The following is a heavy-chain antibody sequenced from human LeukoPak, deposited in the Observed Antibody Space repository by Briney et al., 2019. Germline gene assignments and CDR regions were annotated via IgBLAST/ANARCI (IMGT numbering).Heavy chain of an antibody. CDR1: GGSISSYY. J-gene: IGHJ4*02. CDR3: ARDRGVVINY. CDR2: IFFTGNT. D-gene: IGHD3-3*01. V-gene: IGHV4-59*12. Sequence: PSETLSLTCTVSGGSISSYYWSWIRQPPGEALQWIGYIFFTGNTNYNPSLRSRVTISIDTSKNQFSLQLSSVTAADTAVYYCARDRGVVINYWGQGTLVTVSS.